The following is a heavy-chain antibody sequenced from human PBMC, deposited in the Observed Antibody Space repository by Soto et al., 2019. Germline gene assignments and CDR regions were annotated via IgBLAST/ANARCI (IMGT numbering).Heavy chain of an antibody. V-gene: IGHV1-18*01. Sequence: ASVKVSCKASGYRFTSYGIGWVRQAPGQGLEWMGWINAYNGNTKYAQNLQGRVTLTTDTSTSTAYMELRSLRSNDTAVYYCAMVDVYVTPSPQDVWGQGTTVTAP. CDR1: GYRFTSYG. J-gene: IGHJ6*02. D-gene: IGHD3-16*01. CDR2: INAYNGNT. CDR3: AMVDVYVTPSPQDV.